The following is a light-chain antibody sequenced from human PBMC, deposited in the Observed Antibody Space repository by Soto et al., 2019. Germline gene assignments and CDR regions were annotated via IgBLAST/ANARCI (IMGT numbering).Light chain of an antibody. J-gene: IGKJ1*01. CDR3: QQYESSPRT. CDR1: QSVSNYY. Sequence: EIVLTQAPGTLSCSPGERASLSGRASQSVSNYYLAWYQQRPGQAPRLLVYHTANRATGIPDRFSASGSGTDFTLTISRLEPEDFAVYYCQQYESSPRTFGQGTKVDI. V-gene: IGKV3-20*01. CDR2: HTA.